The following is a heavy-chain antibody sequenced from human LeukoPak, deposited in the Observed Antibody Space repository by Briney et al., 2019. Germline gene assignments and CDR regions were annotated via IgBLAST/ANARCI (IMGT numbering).Heavy chain of an antibody. V-gene: IGHV4-59*08. D-gene: IGHD3-9*01. Sequence: PSETLSLTCTVSGGSISSYYWSWIRQPPGKGLEWIGYIYYSGDTNSNPSLKSRVTISVDTSKNQFSLRLNSVTAADTAFYYCARHPPGLRYFDPWGQGTLVTVSS. J-gene: IGHJ5*02. CDR2: IYYSGDT. CDR3: ARHPPGLRYFDP. CDR1: GGSISSYY.